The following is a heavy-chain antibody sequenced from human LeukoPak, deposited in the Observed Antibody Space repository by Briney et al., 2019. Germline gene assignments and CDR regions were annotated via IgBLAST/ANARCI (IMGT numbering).Heavy chain of an antibody. CDR2: IKEDGSER. CDR3: EIGSGYNFDY. V-gene: IGHV3-7*03. J-gene: IGHJ4*02. Sequence: SGGSLRLSCEGSAFTFSGHWMNWVRQTPGKGLEWVASIKEDGSERQYVDSVRGRFSISRDNTEGSLFLQLNSLRAEDTAVYYCEIGSGYNFDYWGQGTLVTVSS. D-gene: IGHD5-12*01. CDR1: AFTFSGHW.